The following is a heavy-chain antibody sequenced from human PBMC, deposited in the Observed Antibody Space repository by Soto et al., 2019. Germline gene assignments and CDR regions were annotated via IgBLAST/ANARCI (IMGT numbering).Heavy chain of an antibody. CDR3: ATLLRTWRSHDDY. Sequence: GGSLRLSCAASGFTFSQYNMNWVRQAPGKGLEWVSYISSSVSTISYADSVKGRFTISRDNAKNSLSLQMNSLRAEDTAVYFCATLLRTWRSHDDYWGQGTRVTLSS. D-gene: IGHD2-15*01. CDR2: ISSSVSTI. CDR1: GFTFSQYN. J-gene: IGHJ4*02. V-gene: IGHV3-48*03.